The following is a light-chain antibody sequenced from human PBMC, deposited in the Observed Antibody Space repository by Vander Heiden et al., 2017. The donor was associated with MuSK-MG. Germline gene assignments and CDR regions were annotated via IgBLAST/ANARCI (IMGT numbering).Light chain of an antibody. CDR2: RNN. Sequence: QSVLTQPPSASGTPGQRVTISCSGSRSNIGSNYVYWYQQLPGTAPKLLIYRNNQRPSGVPDRFSGSKSGTSASLAISGLRAEDDADYYCAAGYDSRSGRVFGGGTKLTVL. J-gene: IGLJ3*02. CDR1: RSNIGSNY. CDR3: AAGYDSRSGRV. V-gene: IGLV1-47*01.